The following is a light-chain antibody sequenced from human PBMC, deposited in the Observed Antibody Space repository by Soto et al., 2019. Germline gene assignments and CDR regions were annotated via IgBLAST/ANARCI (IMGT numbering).Light chain of an antibody. V-gene: IGKV3-20*01. CDR1: QGIGDT. Sequence: VVLRLSSPSRYGSPRAGATLSCRASQGIGDTLAWYQHKPGQAPRLLIYGASSRATGIPDRFSGSGSGTDFTLTISRLEPEDFAVYYCQQHGSSPWTFGQGTKVDIK. J-gene: IGKJ1*01. CDR2: GAS. CDR3: QQHGSSPWT.